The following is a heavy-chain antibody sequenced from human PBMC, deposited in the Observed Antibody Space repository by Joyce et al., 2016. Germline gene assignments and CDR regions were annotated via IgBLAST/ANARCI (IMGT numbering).Heavy chain of an antibody. D-gene: IGHD6-19*01. CDR1: SGPFSGFF. CDR2: ITNSGAT. Sequence: QVQLQQWGAGLLKTSETLSLTCAVYSGPFSGFFWSWVRQPPGKGLEWIGDITNSGATHYNPFLKSRLTMSVDTSRKEFSLKLSSVTVADTAIYYCARSQWLAPLMYWGQGTPVTVSS. J-gene: IGHJ4*02. V-gene: IGHV4-34*02. CDR3: ARSQWLAPLMY.